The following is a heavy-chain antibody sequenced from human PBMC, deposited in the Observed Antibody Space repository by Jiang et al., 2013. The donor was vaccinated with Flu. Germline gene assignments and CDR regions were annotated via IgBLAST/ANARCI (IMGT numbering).Heavy chain of an antibody. J-gene: IGHJ3*02. CDR3: ARSEDSNSGSYYLSELAFDI. Sequence: WVRQAPGQGLEWMGWINLTVVAQTMHRSFRSGVTMTRGHVHQHSYMELSRLRSDDTAVYYCARSEDSNSGSYYLSELAFDIWGQGTMVTVSS. V-gene: IGHV1-2*04. CDR2: INLTVVA. D-gene: IGHD1-26*01.